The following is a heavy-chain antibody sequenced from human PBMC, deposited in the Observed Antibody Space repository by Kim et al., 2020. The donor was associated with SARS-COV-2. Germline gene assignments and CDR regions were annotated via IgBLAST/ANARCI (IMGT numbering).Heavy chain of an antibody. CDR3: ARDTKSLYTSGWPYYFDY. CDR2: ISSSGNTI. CDR1: GFTFSDYY. J-gene: IGHJ4*02. Sequence: SLLLSCPASGFTFSDYYMSWIRQALGKGLEWVSYISSSGNTIYYADSVKGRFTISRDNAKNSLYLQMNSLRAEDTAVYFCARDTKSLYTSGWPYYFDYWGQGALVTVSS. D-gene: IGHD6-19*01. V-gene: IGHV3-11*01.